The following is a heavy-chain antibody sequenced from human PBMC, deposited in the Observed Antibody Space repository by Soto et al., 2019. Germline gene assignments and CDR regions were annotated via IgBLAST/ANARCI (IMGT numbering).Heavy chain of an antibody. Sequence: GGSLRLSCAASGFTFMTYAMHWVRQAPGKGLEWVAVIWYDGSNTYYADSVKGRFTISRDNSEDTLYLQMNSLGVEDTAVYYCARDRESYSSSWSYLHIWGQGTLVTVSS. J-gene: IGHJ4*02. CDR1: GFTFMTYA. V-gene: IGHV3-33*01. CDR2: IWYDGSNT. D-gene: IGHD2-2*01. CDR3: ARDRESYSSSWSYLHI.